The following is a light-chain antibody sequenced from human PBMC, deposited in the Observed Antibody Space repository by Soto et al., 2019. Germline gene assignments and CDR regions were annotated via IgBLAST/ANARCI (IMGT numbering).Light chain of an antibody. CDR3: QKYNSVPFT. Sequence: DIQMTQSPPSLSASVGDRITFTCRASQGVSNYLAWYQQKPGRRPKLMIYAASTLQSGVPSRFMGRGSGRDFPLTISSLQPEDVATYYCQKYNSVPFTFGPGTKVEIK. CDR2: AAS. J-gene: IGKJ3*01. CDR1: QGVSNY. V-gene: IGKV1-27*01.